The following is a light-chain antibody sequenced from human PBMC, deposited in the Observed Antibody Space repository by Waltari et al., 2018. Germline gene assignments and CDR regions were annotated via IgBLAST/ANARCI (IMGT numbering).Light chain of an antibody. J-gene: IGKJ3*01. CDR2: WAS. V-gene: IGKV4-1*01. CDR1: QSVLYNSNNKNY. CDR3: QQYYTTPFT. Sequence: DIVMTQSPDSLAVSLGERAPLHCKSSQSVLYNSNNKNYLDWYQQKPGQPPKLLIYWASTRESGVPDRFSGSGSGTDFTLTVSSLQAEDVAVYYCQQYYTTPFTFGPGTKVDI.